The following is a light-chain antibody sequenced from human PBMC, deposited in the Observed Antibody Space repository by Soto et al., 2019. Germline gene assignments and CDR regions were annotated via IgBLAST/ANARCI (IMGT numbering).Light chain of an antibody. CDR1: QSVSSY. CDR2: DAS. CDR3: QQYGDSPVT. Sequence: EIVMTQSPGTLSLSPGERATLSCRASQSVSSYLAWYQQKPGQAPRLLIFDASDRATGIPDRFSGSGSGTDFTLTISRLVPEDFALYYCQQYGDSPVTFGQGTRVEIK. J-gene: IGKJ1*01. V-gene: IGKV3-20*01.